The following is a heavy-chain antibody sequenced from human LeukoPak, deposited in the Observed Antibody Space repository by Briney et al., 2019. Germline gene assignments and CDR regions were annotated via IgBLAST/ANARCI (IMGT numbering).Heavy chain of an antibody. CDR2: ISSSGGTL. CDR3: TRDHVGNLPPAIGVLWYFDL. Sequence: PGGSLRLSCAASGFTFNAYNMHWVRQAPGKGLEWLSYISSSGGTLYSAEAVKGRFTFSRDNARNSLFLHINSLREEDTAVSYCTRDHVGNLPPAIGVLWYFDLWGRGTLVTVSS. J-gene: IGHJ2*01. CDR1: GFTFNAYN. D-gene: IGHD2-2*01. V-gene: IGHV3-48*02.